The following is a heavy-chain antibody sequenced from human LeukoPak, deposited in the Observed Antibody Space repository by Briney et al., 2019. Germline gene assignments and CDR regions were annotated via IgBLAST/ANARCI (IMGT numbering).Heavy chain of an antibody. J-gene: IGHJ2*01. CDR2: IYNRGST. CDR3: ARDPFIIMVRRTYFDL. D-gene: IGHD3-10*01. V-gene: IGHV4-59*01. Sequence: PSETLSLTCTVSGGSISSYYWSWIRQPPGKGLEWIGYIYNRGSTNYNPSLKSRVTISVDTSKNQFSLKLSSVTAADTAVYYCARDPFIIMVRRTYFDLWGRGTLVTVSS. CDR1: GGSISSYY.